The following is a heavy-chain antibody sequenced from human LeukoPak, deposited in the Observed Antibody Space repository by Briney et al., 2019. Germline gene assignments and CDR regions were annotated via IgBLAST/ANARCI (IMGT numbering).Heavy chain of an antibody. CDR1: GFTFSSYS. Sequence: GGSLRLSSAASGFTFSSYSMNWVRQAPGKGLEWVSSISSSSSYIYYADSVKGRFTISRDNAKNSLYLQMNSLRAEDTAVYYCASVRYDSSGYYDYWGQGTLVTVSS. V-gene: IGHV3-21*01. J-gene: IGHJ4*02. D-gene: IGHD3-22*01. CDR2: ISSSSSYI. CDR3: ASVRYDSSGYYDY.